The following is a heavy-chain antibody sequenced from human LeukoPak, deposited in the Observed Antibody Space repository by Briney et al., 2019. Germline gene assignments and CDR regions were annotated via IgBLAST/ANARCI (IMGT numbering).Heavy chain of an antibody. D-gene: IGHD2-21*02. J-gene: IGHJ4*02. V-gene: IGHV1-69*13. CDR2: SIPRLHTS. Sequence: SVKVSCKASGGSFSNFMINWVRQPPGQELEGMGGSIPRLHTSNNSQKFQGRINSSADESTSTAYMELSSLRSDDTAVYYCGSPRYCSGGDCHNNFDYWGQGTLVTVSS. CDR1: GGSFSNFM. CDR3: GSPRYCSGGDCHNNFDY.